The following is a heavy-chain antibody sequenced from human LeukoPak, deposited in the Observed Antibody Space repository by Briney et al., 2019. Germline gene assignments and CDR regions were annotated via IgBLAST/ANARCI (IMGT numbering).Heavy chain of an antibody. CDR2: ISSSSSYM. CDR3: AREDSIAAANWFDP. D-gene: IGHD6-13*01. V-gene: IGHV3-21*01. Sequence: GGSLRLSCAASGFTFSSYSMNWVRQAPGKGLEWVSSISSSSSYMYYADSVKGRFTISRDNAKNSLYLQMNSLRAEDTAVYYCAREDSIAAANWFDPWGQGTLVTVSS. J-gene: IGHJ5*02. CDR1: GFTFSSYS.